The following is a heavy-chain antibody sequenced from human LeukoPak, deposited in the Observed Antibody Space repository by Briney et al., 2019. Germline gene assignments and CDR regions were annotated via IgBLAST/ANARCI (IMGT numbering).Heavy chain of an antibody. CDR2: IKSKADGETI. Sequence: GGSLRLSCVASGFTFTNAWMNWVRQAPGKGLEWVGRIKSKADGETIDYAAPVKGRFTFSRDDSKNMLYLQMNSLKSEDTAVYYCSTLTSRGLSDSWGQGTLVTVSS. V-gene: IGHV3-15*07. CDR1: GFTFTNAW. D-gene: IGHD1-20*01. J-gene: IGHJ4*02. CDR3: STLTSRGLSDS.